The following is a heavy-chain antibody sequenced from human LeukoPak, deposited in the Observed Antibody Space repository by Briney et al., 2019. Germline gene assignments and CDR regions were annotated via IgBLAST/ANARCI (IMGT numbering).Heavy chain of an antibody. D-gene: IGHD1-1*01. CDR2: ISYDGSNK. CDR3: ARDPGNSPFDY. J-gene: IGHJ4*02. V-gene: IGHV3-30*03. CDR1: GFTFSSYG. Sequence: GGSLRLSCAASGFTFSSYGMHWVRQAPGKGLEWVAVISYDGSNKYYADSVKGRFTISRDNSKNTLYLQMNSLRAEDTAVYFCARDPGNSPFDYWGQGTLVTVSS.